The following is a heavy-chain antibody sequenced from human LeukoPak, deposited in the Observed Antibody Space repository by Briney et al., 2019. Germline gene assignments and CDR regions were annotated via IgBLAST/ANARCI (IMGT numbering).Heavy chain of an antibody. D-gene: IGHD1-26*01. CDR1: GFSFSTYW. V-gene: IGHV3-7*01. CDR2: IKQDGSER. Sequence: PGGSLRVSCAASGFSFSTYWMSWVRHAPGKGLEWVANIKQDGSERYYVDSVKGRFTNSRDNANNSLYLQMNSLRAEDTAVYYCARLGGTYYNPYFDYCGQGILVTVSS. J-gene: IGHJ4*02. CDR3: ARLGGTYYNPYFDY.